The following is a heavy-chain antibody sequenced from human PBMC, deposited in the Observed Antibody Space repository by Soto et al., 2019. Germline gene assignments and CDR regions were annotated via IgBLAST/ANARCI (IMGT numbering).Heavy chain of an antibody. J-gene: IGHJ4*01. CDR2: IIPIFGTA. CDR3: TTDSYSSITIVRFDY. D-gene: IGHD2-2*01. Sequence: SVKVSCKASGYTFTSYGISWVRQAPGQGLEWMGGIIPIFGTANYAEPVKGRFAISRDDSNNMVYLQMNSLKIEDTAVYYCTTDSYSSITIVRFDYWGHGTLVTVSS. CDR1: GYTFTSYG. V-gene: IGHV1-69*05.